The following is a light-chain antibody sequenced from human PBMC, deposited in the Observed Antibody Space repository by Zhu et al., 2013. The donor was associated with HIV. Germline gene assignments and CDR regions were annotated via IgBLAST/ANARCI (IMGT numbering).Light chain of an antibody. CDR1: QSVDSY. V-gene: IGKV3-11*01. J-gene: IGKJ4*01. CDR3: QQRTNWPPSLT. CDR2: DAS. Sequence: EIVLTQSPGTLSLSPGERATLSCRASQSVDSYLAWYQQRPGQAPRLLIYDASNRATGIPTRFSGSGSGTDFTLTISSLEPDDFAVYYCQQRTNWPPSLTFGGGTKVEIK.